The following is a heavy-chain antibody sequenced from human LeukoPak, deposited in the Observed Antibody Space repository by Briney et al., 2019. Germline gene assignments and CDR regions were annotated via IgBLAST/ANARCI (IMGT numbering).Heavy chain of an antibody. CDR3: ARGNYDFWSGYYLYYYYYGMDV. V-gene: IGHV4-59*12. CDR2: IYYSGST. Sequence: PSETLSLTCTVSGGSISIYYWSWIRQPPGKGLEWIGYIYYSGSTNYNPSLKSRVTISVDTSKNQFSLKLSSVTAADTAVYYCARGNYDFWSGYYLYYYYYGMDVWGQGTTVTVSS. CDR1: GGSISIYY. D-gene: IGHD3-3*01. J-gene: IGHJ6*02.